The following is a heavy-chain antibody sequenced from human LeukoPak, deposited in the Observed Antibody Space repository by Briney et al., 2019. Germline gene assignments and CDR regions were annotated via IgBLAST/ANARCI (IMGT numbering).Heavy chain of an antibody. J-gene: IGHJ4*02. CDR1: GFTFSSYG. D-gene: IGHD6-13*01. V-gene: IGHV3-33*01. Sequence: GGSQRLSCAASGFTFSSYGMHWVRQAPGKGLEWVAVIWYDGSNKYYADSVKGRFTISRDNSKNTLYLQMNSLRAEDTAVYYCATANMGLAAAGDDWGQGTLVTVSS. CDR3: ATANMGLAAAGDD. CDR2: IWYDGSNK.